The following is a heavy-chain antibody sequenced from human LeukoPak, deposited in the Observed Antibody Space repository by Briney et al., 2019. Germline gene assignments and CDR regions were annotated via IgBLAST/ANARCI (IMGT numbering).Heavy chain of an antibody. J-gene: IGHJ6*02. CDR1: GGSISSYY. V-gene: IGHV4-59*01. D-gene: IGHD5-24*01. Sequence: SETLSLTCTVSGGSISSYYWSWIRQPPGKGLEWIGHIYYSGSTNYNPSLKSRVTISVDTSKNQFSLKLSSVTAADTAVYYCAGMTTRYYYYGMDVWGQGTTVTVSS. CDR2: IYYSGST. CDR3: AGMTTRYYYYGMDV.